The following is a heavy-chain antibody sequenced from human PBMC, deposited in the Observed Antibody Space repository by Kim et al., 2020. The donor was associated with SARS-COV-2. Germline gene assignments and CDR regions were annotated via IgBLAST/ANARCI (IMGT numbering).Heavy chain of an antibody. D-gene: IGHD2-8*01. CDR1: GFTFSSYW. Sequence: GGSLRLSCAASGFTFSSYWMSWVRQAPGKGLEWVANIKQDGSEKYYVDSVKGRFTISRDNAKNSLYLQMNSLRAEDTAVYYCARDRKVCTNGVCYGRVMGPRYYYYGMDVWGQGTTVTVSS. J-gene: IGHJ6*02. CDR2: IKQDGSEK. CDR3: ARDRKVCTNGVCYGRVMGPRYYYYGMDV. V-gene: IGHV3-7*01.